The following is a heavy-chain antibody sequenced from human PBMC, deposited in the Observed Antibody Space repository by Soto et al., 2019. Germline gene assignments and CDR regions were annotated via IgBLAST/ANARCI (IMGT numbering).Heavy chain of an antibody. D-gene: IGHD1-1*01. CDR1: GFTISGKKY. J-gene: IGHJ3*01. CDR2: LYDVDGS. Sequence: DVQLVESGGGLIQPGESLRLSCVAFGFTISGKKYVAWVRQAPGKGLEWVSALYDVDGSFYADSVKGRFTTSSDSSKTTVYLLMSDLRPDDTAVYYCATWHEREHAYDVWGQGTTVTVSS. CDR3: ATWHEREHAYDV. V-gene: IGHV3-53*01.